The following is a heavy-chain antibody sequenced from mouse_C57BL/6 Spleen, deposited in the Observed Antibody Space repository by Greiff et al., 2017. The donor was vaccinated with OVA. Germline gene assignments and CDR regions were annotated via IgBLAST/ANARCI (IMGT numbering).Heavy chain of an antibody. CDR1: GFSFNTYA. CDR2: IRSKSNNYAT. J-gene: IGHJ2*01. Sequence: EVQRVESGGGLVQPKGSLKLSCAASGFSFNTYAMNWVRQAPGKGLEWVARIRSKSNNYATYYADSVKDRFTISRDDSESMLYLQMNNLKTEDTAMYYCGRHEDYYGSSGGNFDYWGKGTTLTVSS. V-gene: IGHV10-1*01. CDR3: GRHEDYYGSSGGNFDY. D-gene: IGHD1-1*01.